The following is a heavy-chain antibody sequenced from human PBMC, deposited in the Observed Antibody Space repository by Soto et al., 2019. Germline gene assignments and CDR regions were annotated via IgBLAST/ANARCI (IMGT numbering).Heavy chain of an antibody. CDR1: GYTRTELS. CDR2: FDPEDGGT. D-gene: IGHD6-6*01. J-gene: IGHJ4*02. V-gene: IGHV1-24*01. Sequence: ASVKFSCKVSGYTRTELSMHWLRQAPGKGLEWMGGFDPEDGGTIDAQKFQGRVTMTEDTSAETAYMELSCLRSEDTAVYYCAKTYSSSYFDYWGQGTLVTVSS. CDR3: AKTYSSSYFDY.